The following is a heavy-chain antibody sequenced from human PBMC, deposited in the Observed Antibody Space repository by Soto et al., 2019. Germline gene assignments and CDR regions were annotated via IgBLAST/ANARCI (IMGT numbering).Heavy chain of an antibody. CDR3: AKDRTMVRGVLDY. CDR1: GFTISSYG. Sequence: PGGSMILSCGAAGFTISSYGMHWVPPAPGKGLEWVAVISYDGSNKHYADSVQGRFTISRDNSKNTLYLQMNSLRAEDAAVYYCAKDRTMVRGVLDYWGQGTLVTVSS. CDR2: ISYDGSNK. D-gene: IGHD3-10*01. J-gene: IGHJ4*02. V-gene: IGHV3-30*18.